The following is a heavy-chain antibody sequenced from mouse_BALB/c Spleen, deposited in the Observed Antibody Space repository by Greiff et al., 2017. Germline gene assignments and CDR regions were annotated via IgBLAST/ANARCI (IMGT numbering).Heavy chain of an antibody. CDR1: GFNIKDYY. D-gene: IGHD1-1*01. CDR2: IDPENGDT. Sequence: EVHLVESGAELVRSGASVKLSCTASGFNIKDYYMHWVKQRPEQGLEWIGWIDPENGDTEYAPKFQGKATMTADTSSNTAYLQLSSLTSEDTAVYYCNARTTVGAGWFAYWGQGTLVTVSA. V-gene: IGHV14-4*02. J-gene: IGHJ3*01. CDR3: NARTTVGAGWFAY.